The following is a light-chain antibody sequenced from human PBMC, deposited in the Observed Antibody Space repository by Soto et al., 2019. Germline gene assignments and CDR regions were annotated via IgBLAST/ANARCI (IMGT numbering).Light chain of an antibody. Sequence: EIVLTQSPGTLSLSPGERVTLSCRASQSVSSNYLAWYQQKPGEAPRLLIHSASSSVTGIPDRFSGSGSGTDFTLTINSLESEDFAVYYCQQYGGSPRVTFGGGTKVEIK. CDR1: QSVSSNY. CDR2: SAS. V-gene: IGKV3-20*01. CDR3: QQYGGSPRVT. J-gene: IGKJ4*01.